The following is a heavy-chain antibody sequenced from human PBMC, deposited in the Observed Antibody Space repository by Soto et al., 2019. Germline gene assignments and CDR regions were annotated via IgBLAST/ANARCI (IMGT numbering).Heavy chain of an antibody. V-gene: IGHV3-74*01. CDR2: INTGGSST. J-gene: IGHJ3*02. Sequence: GGSLRLSCAASGFTFSSSWMSWVRQAPGKGLVWVSRINTGGSSTSYADSVKGRFTISRDNAKNTLWLQMNSLRADDTAVYYCARAVGSNNAFNIWGQGTMVTVSS. CDR3: ARAVGSNNAFNI. CDR1: GFTFSSSW. D-gene: IGHD1-26*01.